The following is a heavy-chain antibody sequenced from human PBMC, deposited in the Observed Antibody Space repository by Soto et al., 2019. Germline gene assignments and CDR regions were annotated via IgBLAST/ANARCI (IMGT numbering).Heavy chain of an antibody. Sequence: GGSLRLCCAASGFTFSNAWMNWVRQAPGKGLEWVGRIKSKTDGGTTDYAAPVKGRFTISRDDSKNTLYLQMNSLKTEDTAVYYCTSWVRYSGYDSHDYWGQGTLVTVSS. CDR3: TSWVRYSGYDSHDY. D-gene: IGHD5-12*01. CDR2: IKSKTDGGTT. CDR1: GFTFSNAW. J-gene: IGHJ4*02. V-gene: IGHV3-15*07.